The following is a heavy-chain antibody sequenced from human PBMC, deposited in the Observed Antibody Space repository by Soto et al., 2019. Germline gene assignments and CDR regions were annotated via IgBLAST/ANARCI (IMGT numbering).Heavy chain of an antibody. J-gene: IGHJ6*02. V-gene: IGHV3-30*18. CDR1: GFTFSNYG. CDR2: ILHDGSNE. CDR3: AKSRDGYSFYYYYGMDV. D-gene: IGHD4-4*01. Sequence: GGSRKRSWAAPGFTFSNYGMHWGRQAPGKGLEWVALILHDGSNEYYADSVKGRFTISRDNSKNTLYLQMNSLRGDDTAVYYCAKSRDGYSFYYYYGMDVWGQGTTVTVSS.